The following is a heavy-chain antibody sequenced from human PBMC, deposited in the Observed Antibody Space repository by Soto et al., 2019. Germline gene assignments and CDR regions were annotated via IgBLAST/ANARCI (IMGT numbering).Heavy chain of an antibody. CDR1: GGTFSSYA. D-gene: IGHD3-22*01. V-gene: IGHV1-69*01. J-gene: IGHJ6*02. Sequence: QVQLVQSGAEVKKPGSSVKVSCKASGGTFSSYAISWVRQAPGQGLEWMGGIIPIFGTGNYAQKFQGRVTITADESTSTAYMELSSLRSEDTAVYYCASSAPVVVPYYYGMDVWGQGTTVTVSS. CDR2: IIPIFGTG. CDR3: ASSAPVVVPYYYGMDV.